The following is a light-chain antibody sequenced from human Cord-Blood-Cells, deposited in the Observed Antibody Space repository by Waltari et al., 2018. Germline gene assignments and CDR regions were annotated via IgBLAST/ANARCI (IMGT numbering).Light chain of an antibody. CDR3: QQRINWPLT. Sequence: EIVLTQSPATLSLSPGERATLSCRASQSVSSYLAWYHQKPGQAPRLLIYDATNRATGIPARFSGSGSGTDFTRTISSLEPEDFAVYYCQQRINWPLTFGQGTKVEIK. J-gene: IGKJ1*01. CDR2: DAT. V-gene: IGKV3-11*01. CDR1: QSVSSY.